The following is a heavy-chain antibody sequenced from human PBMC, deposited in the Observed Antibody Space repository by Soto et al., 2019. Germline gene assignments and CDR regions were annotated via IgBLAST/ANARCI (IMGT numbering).Heavy chain of an antibody. V-gene: IGHV3-23*01. J-gene: IGHJ4*02. Sequence: EVQLLESGGGLVQPGGSLRLSCAASGFSFSSYTMNWVRQAPGKGLEWVSAISGVGTSTYYADSVKGRFTISRDNSKNTLYLQMNGLRVEDTAVNYCAKGPWGAVTLFDHWGQGTLVTVSS. CDR2: ISGVGTST. CDR3: AKGPWGAVTLFDH. CDR1: GFSFSSYT. D-gene: IGHD4-17*01.